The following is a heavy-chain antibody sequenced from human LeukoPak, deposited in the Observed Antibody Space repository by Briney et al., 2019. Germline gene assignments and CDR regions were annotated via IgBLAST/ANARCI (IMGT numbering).Heavy chain of an antibody. CDR1: GFTFSSYA. CDR2: ISGSGGST. J-gene: IGHJ4*02. CDR3: AKDPISTYFDY. Sequence: GGSLRLSCAAPGFTFSSYAMSWVRQAPGKGLEWVSAISGSGGSTYYADSVKGRFTISRDKSKNTLYLQMNSLRAEDTAVYYCAKDPISTYFDYWGQGTLVTVSS. D-gene: IGHD3-22*01. V-gene: IGHV3-23*01.